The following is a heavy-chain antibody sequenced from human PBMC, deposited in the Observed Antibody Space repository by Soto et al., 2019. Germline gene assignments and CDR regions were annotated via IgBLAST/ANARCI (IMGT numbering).Heavy chain of an antibody. Sequence: QVQLIQSGAEVKKPGSSVRVSCKASGGSFSTYVITWVRQAPGQGLEWMGGIIPIFGAPNYAQKFRGRVTITADKSTDTAYMDLISLRSEDTAVYYCVREMSSSWYAAFDLWGPGTMVTVSS. V-gene: IGHV1-69*06. J-gene: IGHJ3*01. CDR1: GGSFSTYV. CDR3: VREMSSSWYAAFDL. CDR2: IIPIFGAP. D-gene: IGHD6-13*01.